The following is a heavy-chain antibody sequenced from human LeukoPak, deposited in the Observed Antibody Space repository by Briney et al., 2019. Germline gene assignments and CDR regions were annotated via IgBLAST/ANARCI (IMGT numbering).Heavy chain of an antibody. J-gene: IGHJ4*02. CDR1: GFTFNSYS. Sequence: GGSLRLSCAAFGFTFNSYSLNWVRQAPGKGLEWVSSISSSSSYIYYADSVKGRFTISRDNARNSLYLQMNSLRAEDTAVYYCAREGPGGPHYFDYWGQGTLVTVSS. V-gene: IGHV3-21*01. D-gene: IGHD6-25*01. CDR3: AREGPGGPHYFDY. CDR2: ISSSSSYI.